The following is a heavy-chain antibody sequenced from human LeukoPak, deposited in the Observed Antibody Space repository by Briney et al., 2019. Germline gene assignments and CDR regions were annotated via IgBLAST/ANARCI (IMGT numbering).Heavy chain of an antibody. Sequence: SETLSLTRIVSGGSISSYYWSWIRQPAGKGLEWIGRIYSSGSANYNPSLKSQVSMSVDTSKNQFSLKLSSVTAADTAMYYCARNYYDTNGYYSGFDYWDQGTLVTVSS. CDR1: GGSISSYY. V-gene: IGHV4-4*07. CDR2: IYSSGSA. D-gene: IGHD3-22*01. CDR3: ARNYYDTNGYYSGFDY. J-gene: IGHJ4*02.